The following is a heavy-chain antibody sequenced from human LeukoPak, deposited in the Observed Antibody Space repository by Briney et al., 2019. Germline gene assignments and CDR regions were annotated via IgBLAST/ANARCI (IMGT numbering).Heavy chain of an antibody. CDR2: IYTSGST. CDR3: ARGGLGIVVVPAAKGEEFWFDP. CDR1: GGSISSGSYY. V-gene: IGHV4-61*02. J-gene: IGHJ5*02. D-gene: IGHD2-2*03. Sequence: PSETLSLTCTVSGGSISSGSYYWSWIRQPAGKGLEWIGRIYTSGSTNYNPSLKSRVTISVDTSKNQFSLKLSSVTAADTAVYYCARGGLGIVVVPAAKGEEFWFDPWGQGTLVSVSS.